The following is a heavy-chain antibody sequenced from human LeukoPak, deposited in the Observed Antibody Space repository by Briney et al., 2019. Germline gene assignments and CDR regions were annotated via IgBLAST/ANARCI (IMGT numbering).Heavy chain of an antibody. V-gene: IGHV1-46*01. Sequence: ASVKVSCKASGYTFTSYYMHWVRQAPGQGLEWMGMINPSGGSTSYAQKFQGRVTMTRDTSTSTVYMELSSLRSEDTAVYYCARDLIAAAAGAVLYYFDYWGQGTLVIVSS. CDR1: GYTFTSYY. CDR3: ARDLIAAAAGAVLYYFDY. J-gene: IGHJ4*02. CDR2: INPSGGST. D-gene: IGHD6-13*01.